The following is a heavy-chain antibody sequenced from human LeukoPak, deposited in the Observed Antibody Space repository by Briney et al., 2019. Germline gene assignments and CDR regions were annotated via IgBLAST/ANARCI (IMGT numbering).Heavy chain of an antibody. CDR1: GFTFSSYG. Sequence: PGGSLRLSCAASGFTFSSYGMHWVRQAPGKGLEWVAFIRYDGSNKYYADSVKGRFTISRDNSKNTLYLQMNSLRAEDTAVYYCAKGFDYYGSGSYGDYWGQGTLVTVSS. D-gene: IGHD3-10*01. V-gene: IGHV3-30*02. J-gene: IGHJ4*02. CDR2: IRYDGSNK. CDR3: AKGFDYYGSGSYGDY.